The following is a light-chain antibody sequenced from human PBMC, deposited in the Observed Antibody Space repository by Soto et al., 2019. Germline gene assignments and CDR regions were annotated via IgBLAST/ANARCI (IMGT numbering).Light chain of an antibody. CDR3: QQSYSTPRT. CDR1: QSISSY. CDR2: AAS. Sequence: DIQMTQSPSAMSASVGDRVTITWRASQSISSYLNWYQQNPGKAPKLLIYAASSLQSGVPSRFSGSGSGTDFTLTISSLQPEDFATYYCQQSYSTPRTFGQGTKVDIK. V-gene: IGKV1-39*01. J-gene: IGKJ1*01.